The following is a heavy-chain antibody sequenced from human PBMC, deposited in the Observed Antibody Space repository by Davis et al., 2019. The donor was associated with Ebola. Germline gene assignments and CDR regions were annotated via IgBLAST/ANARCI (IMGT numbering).Heavy chain of an antibody. D-gene: IGHD1-1*01. V-gene: IGHV4-39*01. CDR3: ARQYQLERRRAHFDY. J-gene: IGHJ4*02. Sequence: MPSETLSLTCTVSGGSISSSSYYWVCIRQPPCKCLYWIGSIYYSGSTYYNPSLKSRVTISVDTSKNQFSLKLSSVTAADTAVYYCARQYQLERRRAHFDYWGQGTLVTVSS. CDR1: GGSISSSSYY. CDR2: IYYSGST.